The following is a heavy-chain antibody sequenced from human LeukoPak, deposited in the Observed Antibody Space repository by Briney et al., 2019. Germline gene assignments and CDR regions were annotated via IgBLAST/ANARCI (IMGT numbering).Heavy chain of an antibody. J-gene: IGHJ3*01. CDR3: AKEAGQDYGALDAFDV. CDR1: GGSFSGYY. Sequence: ETLSLTCAVYGGSFSGYYWSWIRQAPGKGLEWVSSIGGSSSSLYYAESVKGRFTISRDNARNSLYLQMNSLRVEDTAVYYCAKEAGQDYGALDAFDVWGQGTMVTVSS. D-gene: IGHD4-17*01. V-gene: IGHV3-21*01. CDR2: IGGSSSSL.